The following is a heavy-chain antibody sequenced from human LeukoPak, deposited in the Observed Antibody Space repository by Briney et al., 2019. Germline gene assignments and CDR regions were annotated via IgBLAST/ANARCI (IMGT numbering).Heavy chain of an antibody. CDR2: INPNSGGT. D-gene: IGHD2-2*01. CDR3: ARDLGYCSSTSCYFSRGINWFDP. J-gene: IGHJ5*02. V-gene: IGHV1-2*02. Sequence: ASVKVSCKASGYTFTGYYMHWVRQAPGQGLEWMGWINPNSGGTNYAQKFQGRVTMTRDTSTSTAHMELSRLRSDDTAVYYCARDLGYCSSTSCYFSRGINWFDPWGQGTLVTVSS. CDR1: GYTFTGYY.